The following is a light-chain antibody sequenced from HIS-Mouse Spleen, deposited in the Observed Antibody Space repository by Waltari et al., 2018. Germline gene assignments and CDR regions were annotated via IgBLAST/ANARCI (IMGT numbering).Light chain of an antibody. CDR3: QQLNSYPPT. CDR2: AAS. V-gene: IGKV1-9*01. J-gene: IGKJ1*01. CDR1: QGISSY. Sequence: DIQLTQSPSFLSASVGDRVTITCRASQGISSYLAWYQQKPGKAPKLLIYAASTLQSGVPSRFSGSGSGTEFTLTISSLQPEDFATYYCQQLNSYPPTFSQGTKVEIK.